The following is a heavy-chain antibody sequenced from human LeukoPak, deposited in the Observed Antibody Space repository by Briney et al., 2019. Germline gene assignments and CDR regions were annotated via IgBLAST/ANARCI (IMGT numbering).Heavy chain of an antibody. D-gene: IGHD5-12*01. CDR2: ISSSSSYI. Sequence: GGSLRLSCAASGFTFSSYAMSWVRQAPGKGLEWVSSISSSSSYIYYADSVKGRFTISRDNAKNSLYLQMNSLRAEDTAVYYCARVGAPRLAEYFQHWGQGTLVTVSS. V-gene: IGHV3-21*01. CDR3: ARVGAPRLAEYFQH. J-gene: IGHJ1*01. CDR1: GFTFSSYA.